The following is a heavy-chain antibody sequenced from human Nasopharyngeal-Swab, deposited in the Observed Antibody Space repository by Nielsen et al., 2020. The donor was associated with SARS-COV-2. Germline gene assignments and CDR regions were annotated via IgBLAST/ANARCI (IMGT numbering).Heavy chain of an antibody. CDR2: INTNTGNP. V-gene: IGHV7-4-1*02. J-gene: IGHJ4*02. Sequence: ASVKVSCKASGDTFTSYAMNWVRQAHGQGLEWMGWINTNTGNPTYAQGFTGRFVFSLDTSVSTAYLQISSLKAEDTAVYYCARGLTTVTTWGGYWGQGTLVTVSS. CDR3: ARGLTTVTTWGGY. CDR1: GDTFTSYA. D-gene: IGHD4-17*01.